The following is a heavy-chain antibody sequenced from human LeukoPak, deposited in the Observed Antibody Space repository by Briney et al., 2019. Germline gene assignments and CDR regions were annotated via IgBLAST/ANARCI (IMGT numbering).Heavy chain of an antibody. CDR2: ISGSGGST. Sequence: GGSLRLSCAASGFTFSSYSMNWVRQAPGKGLEWVSAISGSGGSTYYADSVKGRFTNSRDNSKNTLYLQMNSLRAEDTAVYYCATSRGYYYDSSGYYYFDYWGQGTLSPSPQ. J-gene: IGHJ4*02. CDR3: ATSRGYYYDSSGYYYFDY. V-gene: IGHV3-23*01. D-gene: IGHD3-22*01. CDR1: GFTFSSYS.